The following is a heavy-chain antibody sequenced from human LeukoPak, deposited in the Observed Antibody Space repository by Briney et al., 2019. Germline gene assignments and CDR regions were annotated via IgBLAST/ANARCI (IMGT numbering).Heavy chain of an antibody. J-gene: IGHJ4*02. V-gene: IGHV3-21*01. Sequence: GGSLRLSCAASGFTFSSYSMNWVRQAPGKGLEWVSSISSSSSYIYYADSVKGRFTISRDNAKNSLYLQMNSLRAEDTAVYYCARDAGDIVVVPKPLDYWGQGTLVTVSS. CDR3: ARDAGDIVVVPKPLDY. CDR2: ISSSSSYI. D-gene: IGHD2-2*01. CDR1: GFTFSSYS.